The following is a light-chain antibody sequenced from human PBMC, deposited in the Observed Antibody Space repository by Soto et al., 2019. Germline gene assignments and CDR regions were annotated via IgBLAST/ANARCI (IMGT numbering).Light chain of an antibody. CDR2: GAS. V-gene: IGKV3-20*01. CDR1: QSVYNN. J-gene: IGKJ5*01. CDR3: QQYGSSAPIT. Sequence: EIVMTQSPATLSVSPWERATLSCRASQSVYNNLAWYQQKPGQAPRLLIYGASIRATGIPDRFSGSGSETDFTLTISRLEPEDFALYYCQQYGSSAPITFGQGTRLEIK.